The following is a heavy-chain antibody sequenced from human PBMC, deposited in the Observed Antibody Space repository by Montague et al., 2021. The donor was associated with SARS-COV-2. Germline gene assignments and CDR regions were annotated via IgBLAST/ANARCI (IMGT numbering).Heavy chain of an antibody. J-gene: IGHJ4*01. Sequence: SETLSLTCAVYGGSFRNYYWCWIRHSPGKGLEWIGDVDQRGTTNYPPSLKSRVTTSAAIYKNQFSVQLASATAADTGIYYWARGKRDFPIVVLGASTRTYFDAWGQGTPVTVSS. CDR3: ARGKRDFPIVVLGASTRTYFDA. CDR2: VDQRGTT. D-gene: IGHD3/OR15-3a*01. CDR1: GGSFRNYY. V-gene: IGHV4-34*01.